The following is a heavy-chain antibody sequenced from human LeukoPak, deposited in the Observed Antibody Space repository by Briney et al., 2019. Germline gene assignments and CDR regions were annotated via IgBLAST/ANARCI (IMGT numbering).Heavy chain of an antibody. Sequence: ASVKVSCKASGYTFTSYYMHWVRQAPGQGLEWMGIINPSRGSTSYAQKFQGRVTMTRDMSTSTVYMELSSLRSEDTAVYYCARDSSRGMEWLLEHLNWFDPWGQGTLVTVSS. CDR3: ARDSSRGMEWLLEHLNWFDP. D-gene: IGHD3-3*01. V-gene: IGHV1-46*01. CDR2: INPSRGST. J-gene: IGHJ5*02. CDR1: GYTFTSYY.